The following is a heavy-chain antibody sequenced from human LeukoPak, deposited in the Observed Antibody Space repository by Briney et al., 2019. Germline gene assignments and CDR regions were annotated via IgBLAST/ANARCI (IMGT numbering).Heavy chain of an antibody. D-gene: IGHD3-9*01. J-gene: IGHJ3*02. CDR1: GFTFSSYS. V-gene: IGHV3-21*01. CDR3: ARGRYFDWLLIPDAFDI. Sequence: GGSLRLSCAASGFTFSSYSMNWVRQAPGKGLEWVSSISSSSSYIYYADSVKGRFTIPRDNAKKSLYLQMNSLRAEDTAVYYCARGRYFDWLLIPDAFDIWGQGTMVTVSS. CDR2: ISSSSSYI.